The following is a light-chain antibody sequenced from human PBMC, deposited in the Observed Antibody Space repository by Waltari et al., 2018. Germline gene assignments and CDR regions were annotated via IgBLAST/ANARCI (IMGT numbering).Light chain of an antibody. CDR1: QSISSW. V-gene: IGKV1-5*03. Sequence: DIQMTQSPSTLSASVGARVPLTCRASQSISSWLAWYQQKPWKAPELLIYKESSLESGVPSRFSGSGSGTEFTLTISSLQPDDFATYYCQQYNSYSRTFGQGTKVEIK. CDR3: QQYNSYSRT. CDR2: KES. J-gene: IGKJ1*01.